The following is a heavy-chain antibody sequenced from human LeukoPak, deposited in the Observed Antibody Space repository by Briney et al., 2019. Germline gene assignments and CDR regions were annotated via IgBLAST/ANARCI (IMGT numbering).Heavy chain of an antibody. J-gene: IGHJ3*02. V-gene: IGHV3-7*01. CDR3: AREMTYGSSAFDI. CDR2: IKQDGSEK. Sequence: PGGSLRLSCAASGFTFSSYWMSWVRQAPGKGLEWVANIKQDGSEKYYVDSVRGRFTISRDNAKNSLYLQMNSLRVEDTAVYYCAREMTYGSSAFDIWGQGTTVIVSS. CDR1: GFTFSSYW. D-gene: IGHD6-6*01.